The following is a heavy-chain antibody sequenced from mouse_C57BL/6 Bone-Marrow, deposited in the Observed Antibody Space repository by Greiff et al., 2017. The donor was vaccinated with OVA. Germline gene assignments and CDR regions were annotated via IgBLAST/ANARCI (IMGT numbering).Heavy chain of an antibody. CDR1: GYTFTEYT. J-gene: IGHJ1*03. D-gene: IGHD1-1*01. V-gene: IGHV1-62-2*01. Sequence: QVQLQQSGAELVKPGASVTLSCTASGYTFTEYTIHWVKQRSGQGLEWIGWFYPGSGGIKYNEKFKDKATLTADKSSSTVYMELSRLTSEDSAVDVCARHDLLLLPWYFDVWGTGTTVTVSS. CDR3: ARHDLLLLPWYFDV. CDR2: FYPGSGGI.